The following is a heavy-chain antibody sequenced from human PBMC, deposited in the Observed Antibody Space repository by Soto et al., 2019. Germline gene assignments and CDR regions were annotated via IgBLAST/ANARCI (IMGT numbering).Heavy chain of an antibody. CDR3: ATNTVTTLYYFDY. J-gene: IGHJ4*02. V-gene: IGHV1-69*06. CDR1: GGTFSSYA. Sequence: QVQLVQSGAEVKKPGSSVKVSCKASGGTFSSYAISWVRQAPGQGLEWMGGIIPIFGTANYAQKFQGRVTIPADKSTSTGYMELSSLRSEDTAVYYCATNTVTTLYYFDYWGQGTLVTDSS. D-gene: IGHD4-17*01. CDR2: IIPIFGTA.